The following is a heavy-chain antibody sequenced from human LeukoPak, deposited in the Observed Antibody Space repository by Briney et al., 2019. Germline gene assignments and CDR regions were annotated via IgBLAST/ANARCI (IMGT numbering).Heavy chain of an antibody. CDR1: GGSFSGYY. V-gene: IGHV4-34*01. CDR3: ARGVRQDDAFDI. Sequence: SETPSLTCAVYGGSFSGYYWSWVRQPPGKGLEWIGEINHSGSTNYNPSLKSRVTISVDTSKNQFSLKLSSVTAADTAVYYCARGVRQDDAFDIWGQGTMVTVSS. CDR2: INHSGST. J-gene: IGHJ3*02.